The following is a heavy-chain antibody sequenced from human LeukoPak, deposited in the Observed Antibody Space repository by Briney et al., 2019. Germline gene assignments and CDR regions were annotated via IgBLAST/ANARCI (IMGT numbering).Heavy chain of an antibody. CDR2: IYSSGST. CDR1: GGSFSGYY. V-gene: IGHV4-34*01. J-gene: IGHJ5*02. CDR3: ARHYGP. D-gene: IGHD3-16*01. Sequence: PSETLSLTCAVYGGSFSGYYWSWIRQPPGKGLEWIGSIYSSGSTYYNPSLKSRVTISVDTSKNQFSLKLSSVTAADTAVYYCARHYGPWGQGTLVTVSS.